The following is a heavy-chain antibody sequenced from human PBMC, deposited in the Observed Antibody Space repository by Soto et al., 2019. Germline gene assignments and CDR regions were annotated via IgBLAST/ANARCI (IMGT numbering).Heavy chain of an antibody. Sequence: PSETLSLTCAVSGGSISSGGYSCNWIRQPPGKGLEWIGYIYHSGSTYYNPSLKSRVTMSVDTSKNQFSLKLSSVTAADTAVYYCARGLSVTVTTPSYYFDYWGQGTLVTVSS. CDR1: GGSISSGGYS. J-gene: IGHJ4*02. CDR2: IYHSGST. V-gene: IGHV4-30-2*05. D-gene: IGHD4-17*01. CDR3: ARGLSVTVTTPSYYFDY.